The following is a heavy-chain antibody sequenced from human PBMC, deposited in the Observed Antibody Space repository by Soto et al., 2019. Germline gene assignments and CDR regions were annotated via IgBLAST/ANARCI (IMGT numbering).Heavy chain of an antibody. CDR3: AREDSIIIPAVSDF. CDR1: GFAFNNYG. J-gene: IGHJ4*02. V-gene: IGHV3-21*01. CDR2: ISKSDYT. D-gene: IGHD2-2*01. Sequence: PGGSLRLSCTVSGFAFNNYGINWVRQAPGKGLEWVSSISKSDYTYYSDSVKGRFTISRDNAKNSVSLQMNTLRVEDTAVHYCAREDSIIIPAVSDFWGQGTLVTVSS.